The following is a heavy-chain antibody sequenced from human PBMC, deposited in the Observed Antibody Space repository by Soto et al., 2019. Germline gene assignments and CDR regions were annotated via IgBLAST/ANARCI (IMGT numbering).Heavy chain of an antibody. CDR2: ISYDGSNK. V-gene: IGHV3-30-3*01. Sequence: GGSLRLSCAASGFTFSSYAMHWVRQAPGKGLEWVAVISYDGSNKYYADSVKGRFTISRDNSKNTLYLQMNSLRAEDTAVYYCARDYAPSRGSGSYYNGEYFQHWGQGTLVTVSS. J-gene: IGHJ1*01. D-gene: IGHD3-10*01. CDR3: ARDYAPSRGSGSYYNGEYFQH. CDR1: GFTFSSYA.